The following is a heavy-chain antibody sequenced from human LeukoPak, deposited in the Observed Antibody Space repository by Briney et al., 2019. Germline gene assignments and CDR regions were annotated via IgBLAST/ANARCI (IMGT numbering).Heavy chain of an antibody. CDR1: GFTFSSYG. V-gene: IGHV3-30*02. D-gene: IGHD2-21*01. CDR2: IRYDGSNK. Sequence: GGSLRLSCAASGFTFSSYGMHWVRQAPGKGLEWVAFIRYDGSNKYYADSVKGRFTVSRDNSKNTLYLQMNSLRAEDTAVYYCAKDGRPIPLCYFDYWGQGTLVTVPS. J-gene: IGHJ4*02. CDR3: AKDGRPIPLCYFDY.